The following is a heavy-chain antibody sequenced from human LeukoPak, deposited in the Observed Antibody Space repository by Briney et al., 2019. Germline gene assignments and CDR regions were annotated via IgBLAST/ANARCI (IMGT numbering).Heavy chain of an antibody. CDR2: ISTSGSTI. J-gene: IGHJ4*02. Sequence: GGSLRLSCAASGFIFSDYEMNWVRQAPGKGLECISYISTSGSTIYYADSVKGRFTISRDNAKNSLYLQMNSLRAEDTAVFYCARGGGGSGSFLFDYWGQGTLVTVST. CDR1: GFIFSDYE. D-gene: IGHD3-10*01. CDR3: ARGGGGSGSFLFDY. V-gene: IGHV3-48*03.